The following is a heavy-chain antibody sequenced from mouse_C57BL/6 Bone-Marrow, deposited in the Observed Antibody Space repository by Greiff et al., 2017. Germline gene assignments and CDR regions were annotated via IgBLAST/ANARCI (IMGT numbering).Heavy chain of an antibody. Sequence: DVKLVESGGGLVKPGGSLKLSCAASGFTFSDYGMHWVRQAPAKGLVWVAYISSGRSTIYYADTVKGRFTISSDNAKNTLFLQMTSLRSEDTAMYYCARHDYGSSDWYFDVGGTGTTVTVAS. CDR2: ISSGRSTI. J-gene: IGHJ1*03. CDR3: ARHDYGSSDWYFDV. D-gene: IGHD1-1*01. CDR1: GFTFSDYG. V-gene: IGHV5-17*01.